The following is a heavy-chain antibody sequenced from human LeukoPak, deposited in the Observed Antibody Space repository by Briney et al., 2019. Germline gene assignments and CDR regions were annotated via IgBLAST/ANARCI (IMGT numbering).Heavy chain of an antibody. J-gene: IGHJ4*02. CDR1: GLTVSSNY. D-gene: IGHD4-17*01. Sequence: PGGSLRLSCAASGLTVSSNYMSWVRQAPGKGLEWVSVIYSGGATYYADSVKGRFTISRDNSKNTLYLQMNGLRVEDTAVYYCASPPSTVTTYLDYWGQGTLVTVSS. V-gene: IGHV3-66*01. CDR2: IYSGGAT. CDR3: ASPPSTVTTYLDY.